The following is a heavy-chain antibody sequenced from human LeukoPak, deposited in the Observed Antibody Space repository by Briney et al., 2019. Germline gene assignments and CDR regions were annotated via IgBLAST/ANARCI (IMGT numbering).Heavy chain of an antibody. D-gene: IGHD4-17*01. J-gene: IGHJ6*02. Sequence: GGSLRLYCAASGFTFSSYAMHWVRQAPGQGLEYVSAISSNGGSTYYANSVKGRFTISRDNSKNTLYLQMGSLRAEDMAVYYCARGDYGDYFNYYYYGMDVWGQGTTVTVSS. V-gene: IGHV3-64*01. CDR3: ARGDYGDYFNYYYYGMDV. CDR2: ISSNGGST. CDR1: GFTFSSYA.